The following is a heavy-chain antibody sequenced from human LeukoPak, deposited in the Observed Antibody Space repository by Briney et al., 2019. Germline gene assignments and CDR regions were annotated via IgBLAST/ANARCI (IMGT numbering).Heavy chain of an antibody. CDR1: GGSISSSSYY. Sequence: SETLSLTCTVSGGSISSSSYYWGWIRQPPGKGLEWIGSIYYSGSTYYNPSLKSRVTISVDTSKNQFSLKLSSVTAADTAVYYCARANYYGSGSYGFDYWGQGTLVTVSS. D-gene: IGHD3-10*01. V-gene: IGHV4-39*07. CDR3: ARANYYGSGSYGFDY. J-gene: IGHJ4*02. CDR2: IYYSGST.